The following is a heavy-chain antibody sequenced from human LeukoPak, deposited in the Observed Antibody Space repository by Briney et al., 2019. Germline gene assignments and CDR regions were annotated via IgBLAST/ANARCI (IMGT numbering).Heavy chain of an antibody. V-gene: IGHV4-4*07. CDR2: MHTSGST. CDR3: ARFMVRGVIPFDP. J-gene: IGHJ5*02. Sequence: SETLSLTCTVSGGSISSYYWSWIRQPAGKGLEWIGRMHTSGSTTYNPSLKSRVTISVDTSKNQFSLKLSSVTAADTAVYYCARFMVRGVIPFDPWGQGTLVTVSS. D-gene: IGHD3-10*01. CDR1: GGSISSYY.